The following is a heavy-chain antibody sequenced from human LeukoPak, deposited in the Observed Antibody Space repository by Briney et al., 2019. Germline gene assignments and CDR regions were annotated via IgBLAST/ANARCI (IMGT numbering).Heavy chain of an antibody. CDR3: AREDGYIFDY. D-gene: IGHD3-22*01. V-gene: IGHV4-4*09. CDR1: GGSISSYY. J-gene: IGHJ4*02. CDR2: IYTSGST. Sequence: PSETLSLTCTVSGGSISSYYWSWIRQPPGKGLEWIGYIYTSGSTNYNPSLKSRVTISVATSKNQFSLKLSSMTAADTAVYYCAREDGYIFDYWGQGTLVTVSS.